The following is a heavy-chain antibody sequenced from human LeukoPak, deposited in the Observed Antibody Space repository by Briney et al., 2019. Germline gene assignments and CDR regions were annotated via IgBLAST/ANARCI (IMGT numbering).Heavy chain of an antibody. CDR3: ATDFYDTT. J-gene: IGHJ5*02. CDR2: IRSNSDGGTI. Sequence: GGSLRLSCATSGFTFSNAWMNWVRQAPGKGLEWVGRIRSNSDGGTIDYAAPVIGRFALSRDDSKNTLYLQMNRLQTEDTAVYYCATDFYDTTWGQGTLVTVSS. CDR1: GFTFSNAW. V-gene: IGHV3-15*07. D-gene: IGHD3-22*01.